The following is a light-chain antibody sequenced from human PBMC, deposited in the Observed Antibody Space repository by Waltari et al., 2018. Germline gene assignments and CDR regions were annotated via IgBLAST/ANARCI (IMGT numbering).Light chain of an antibody. CDR1: QSVSHY. CDR3: QHRSNWPLT. CDR2: NAS. J-gene: IGKJ4*01. Sequence: EIVLTQSPATLSLSPGERATLSCRASQSVSHYLAWYQQKPGQAPRLLIYNASNRATGIPARFSGIGSGTDFTLTISSLEPEDFAVYYCQHRSNWPLTFGGGTKVEIK. V-gene: IGKV3-11*01.